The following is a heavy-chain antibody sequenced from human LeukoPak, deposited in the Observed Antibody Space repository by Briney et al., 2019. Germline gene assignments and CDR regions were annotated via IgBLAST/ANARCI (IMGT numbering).Heavy chain of an antibody. CDR3: ARDLFAFDI. D-gene: IGHD2-21*01. CDR1: GGSISSTTYY. CDR2: IYHSGST. J-gene: IGHJ3*02. Sequence: SETLSLTCMVSGGSISSTTYYWGWIRQPPGKGLEWIGSIYHSGSTYYNPSLKSRVTISVDTSKNQFSLKLSSVTAADTAVYYCARDLFAFDIWGQGTMVTVSS. V-gene: IGHV4-39*07.